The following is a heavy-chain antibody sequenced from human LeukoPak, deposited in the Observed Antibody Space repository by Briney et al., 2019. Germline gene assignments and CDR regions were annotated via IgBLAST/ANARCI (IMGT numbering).Heavy chain of an antibody. Sequence: GGSLRLSCAASGFTVSSNYMSWVRQAPGKGQEWVSVIYSGGSTYYADSVKGRFTISRDNSKNTLYLQMNSLRAEDTAVYYCARDGQLRFLEWFPYGMDVWGQGTTVTVSS. CDR3: ARDGQLRFLEWFPYGMDV. D-gene: IGHD3-3*01. CDR2: IYSGGST. J-gene: IGHJ6*02. V-gene: IGHV3-66*01. CDR1: GFTVSSNY.